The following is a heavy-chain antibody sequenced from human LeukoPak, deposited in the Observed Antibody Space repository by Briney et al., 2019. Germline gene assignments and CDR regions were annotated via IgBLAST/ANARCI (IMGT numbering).Heavy chain of an antibody. CDR2: IYHSGST. V-gene: IGHV4-38-2*02. Sequence: SETLSLTCTVSGYSISSGHYWGWIRQPPGKGLEWIGSIYHSGSTYYSPSLKSRVTISVDTSKNQFSLKLSSVTAADTAVYYCARVIVVVVAATGGWFDPWGQGTLVTVSS. D-gene: IGHD2-15*01. CDR3: ARVIVVVVAATGGWFDP. J-gene: IGHJ5*02. CDR1: GYSISSGHY.